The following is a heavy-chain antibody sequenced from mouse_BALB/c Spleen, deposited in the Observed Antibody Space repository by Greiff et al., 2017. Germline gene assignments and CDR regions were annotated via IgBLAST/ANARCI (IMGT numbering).Heavy chain of an antibody. Sequence: QVQLQQSGAELMKPGASVKISCKATGYTFSSYWIEWVKQRPGHGLEWIGEILPGSGSTNYNEKFKGKATFTADSSSNTAYMQLSSLTSEDSAVYYCAILRRGAWFAYWGQGTLVTVSA. CDR3: AILRRGAWFAY. D-gene: IGHD2-12*01. CDR1: GYTFSSYW. CDR2: ILPGSGST. V-gene: IGHV1-9*01. J-gene: IGHJ3*01.